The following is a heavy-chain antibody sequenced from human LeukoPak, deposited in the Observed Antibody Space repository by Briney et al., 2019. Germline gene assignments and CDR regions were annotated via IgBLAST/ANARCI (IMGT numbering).Heavy chain of an antibody. V-gene: IGHV4-34*01. CDR3: ARGYYYYDSSGRYNHRGFVDY. D-gene: IGHD3-22*01. Sequence: SETLSLTCAVYGGSFSGYCWSWIRQPPGKGLEWIGEINHSGSTNYNPSLKSRVTISVDTSKNQFSLKLTSVTAADTAVYYCARGYYYYDSSGRYNHRGFVDYWGRGTLVTVSS. J-gene: IGHJ4*02. CDR1: GGSFSGYC. CDR2: INHSGST.